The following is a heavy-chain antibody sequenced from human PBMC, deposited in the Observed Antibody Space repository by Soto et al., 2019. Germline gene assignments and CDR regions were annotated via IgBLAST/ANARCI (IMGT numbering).Heavy chain of an antibody. CDR3: ARAVKTVAAYYYGMDV. V-gene: IGHV1-69*13. J-gene: IGHJ6*02. D-gene: IGHD2-15*01. Sequence: SVKVSCTASGGPFSSYAISWVRQAPGQGLEWMGGIIPIFGTANYAQKFQGRVTITADESTSTAYMELSSLRSEDTAVYYCARAVKTVAAYYYGMDVWGQGTTVTVSS. CDR1: GGPFSSYA. CDR2: IIPIFGTA.